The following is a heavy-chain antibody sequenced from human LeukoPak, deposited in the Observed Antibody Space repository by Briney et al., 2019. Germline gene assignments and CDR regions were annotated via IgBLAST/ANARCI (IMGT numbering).Heavy chain of an antibody. CDR2: INADGSTT. Sequence: GGSLRLSCAASGFTFGNSWVHWVRQAPGKGLVWVSLINADGSTTSYADSVKGRFTISRDNARNTLSLEMTSLTIEDTAVYYCIVVVEPPDSDGFDVWGQGTMITVSS. V-gene: IGHV3-74*01. D-gene: IGHD1-14*01. J-gene: IGHJ3*01. CDR3: IVVVEPPDSDGFDV. CDR1: GFTFGNSW.